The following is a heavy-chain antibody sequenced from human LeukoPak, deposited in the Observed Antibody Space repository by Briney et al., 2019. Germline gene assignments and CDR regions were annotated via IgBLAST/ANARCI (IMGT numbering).Heavy chain of an antibody. J-gene: IGHJ4*02. Sequence: GSLRLSCAASGFTVSSNYMSWVRQAPGKGLEWVANIKQDGSEKYYVDSVKGRFTISRDNAKNSLYLQMNSLRAEDTAVYYCARERSPGYSSSWYGRGFGYWGQGTLVTVSS. D-gene: IGHD6-13*01. CDR2: IKQDGSEK. V-gene: IGHV3-7*01. CDR1: GFTVSSNY. CDR3: ARERSPGYSSSWYGRGFGY.